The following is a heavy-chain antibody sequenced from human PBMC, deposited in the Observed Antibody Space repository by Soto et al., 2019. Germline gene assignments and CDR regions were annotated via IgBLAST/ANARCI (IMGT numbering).Heavy chain of an antibody. CDR3: ALGYWARDAFDI. V-gene: IGHV3-23*01. J-gene: IGHJ3*02. CDR1: GFTFSTYA. CDR2: ISGSGGNT. D-gene: IGHD2-15*01. Sequence: EVQLLESGGGLVQPGGSLRLSCAASGFTFSTYAMSWVRQAPGKGLEWVSAISGSGGNTYYADSVKGRGTISRDNSKNTLYMQMNSLRAEDTAVYYGALGYWARDAFDIWGQGTMVTVSS.